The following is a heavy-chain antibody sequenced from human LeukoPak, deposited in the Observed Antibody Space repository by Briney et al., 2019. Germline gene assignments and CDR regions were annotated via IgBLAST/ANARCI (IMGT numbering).Heavy chain of an antibody. D-gene: IGHD2-2*01. CDR3: ARGRVIVVVPAANWFDP. Sequence: SETLSLTCAVYGGSFSGYYWSLIRQPPGKGLEWIGEINHSGSTNYNPSLKSRVTISVDTSKNQFSLKLSSVTAADTAVYYCARGRVIVVVPAANWFDPWGQGTLVTVSS. CDR2: INHSGST. V-gene: IGHV4-34*01. CDR1: GGSFSGYY. J-gene: IGHJ5*02.